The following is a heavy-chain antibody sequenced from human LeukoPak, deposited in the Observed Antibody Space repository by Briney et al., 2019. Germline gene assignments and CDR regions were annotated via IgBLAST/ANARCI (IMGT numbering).Heavy chain of an antibody. CDR3: ARGRTYYYDSSGYLNWFDP. V-gene: IGHV3-48*03. Sequence: GGSLRLSCAASGFTFSSYEMNWVRQAPGKGLEWVSYISSSGSTIYYADSVKGRFTISRDNAKNSLYLQMNSLRAEDTAVYYCARGRTYYYDSSGYLNWFDPWGQGTLVTVSS. CDR1: GFTFSSYE. D-gene: IGHD3-22*01. CDR2: ISSSGSTI. J-gene: IGHJ5*02.